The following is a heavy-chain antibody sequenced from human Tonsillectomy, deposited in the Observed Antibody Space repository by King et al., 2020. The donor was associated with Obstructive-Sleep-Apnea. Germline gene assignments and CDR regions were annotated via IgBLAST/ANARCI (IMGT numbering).Heavy chain of an antibody. V-gene: IGHV4-59*08. CDR3: ARQTCSGGSCYSRWFDP. J-gene: IGHJ5*02. Sequence: VQLQESGPGLVKPSETLSLTCTVSGGSISSYYWSWIRQPPGKGFEWIGYIYYRAMTNYNPSLKSRVTISVDTSKNQFSLKLSSVTAADTAVYYCARQTCSGGSCYSRWFDPWGQGTLVTVSS. CDR2: IYYRAMT. D-gene: IGHD2-15*01. CDR1: GGSISSYY.